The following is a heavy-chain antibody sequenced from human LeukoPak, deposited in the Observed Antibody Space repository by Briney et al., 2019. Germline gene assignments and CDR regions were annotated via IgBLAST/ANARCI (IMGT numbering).Heavy chain of an antibody. CDR2: INQSGST. CDR1: GGSFSDYY. J-gene: IGHJ6*02. Sequence: SETLPLTCAVYGGSFSDYYWSWIRQPPGKGLEWIGEINQSGSTNYNPSLKSRVTISVDTSKNQFSLRLSSVTAADTAVYYCGRGGIVVVPATMGGNFGMDVWGQGTTVTVSS. V-gene: IGHV4-34*01. D-gene: IGHD2-2*01. CDR3: GRGGIVVVPATMGGNFGMDV.